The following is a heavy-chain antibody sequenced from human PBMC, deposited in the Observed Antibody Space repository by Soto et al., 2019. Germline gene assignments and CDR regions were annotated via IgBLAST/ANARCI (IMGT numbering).Heavy chain of an antibody. D-gene: IGHD2-15*01. J-gene: IGHJ3*02. V-gene: IGHV3-21*01. CDR2: ISSSSSYI. Sequence: PGGSLRLSCAASGFTFSSYIMNWVRQPPGKGLEWVSSISSSSSYIYYADSVKGRFTISRDNAKNSLYLQMNSLRAEDTAVYYCARARRRYCNGGSCSFGAFDIWGQGTMVTVSS. CDR1: GFTFSSYI. CDR3: ARARRRYCNGGSCSFGAFDI.